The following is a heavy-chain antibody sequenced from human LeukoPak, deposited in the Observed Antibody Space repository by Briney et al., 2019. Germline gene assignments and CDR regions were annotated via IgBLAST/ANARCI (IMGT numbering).Heavy chain of an antibody. CDR2: IKQDGSEK. J-gene: IGHJ4*02. V-gene: IGHV3-7*01. Sequence: GGSLRLSCAASGFTFSSYWMTWVRQAPGKGLEWVANIKQDGSEKYYVDSVKGRFTISRDNAKNSLSLQMNSLRAEDTAVYFCARKAPFDYWGQGSLVTVSS. CDR3: ARKAPFDY. CDR1: GFTFSSYW.